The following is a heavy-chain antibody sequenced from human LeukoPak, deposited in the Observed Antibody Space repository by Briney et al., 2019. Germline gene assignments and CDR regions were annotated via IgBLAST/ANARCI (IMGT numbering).Heavy chain of an antibody. V-gene: IGHV4-34*01. CDR3: ARPQPPYYYDSSGYYYDY. Sequence: PGGSLRLSCAASGFTFSDYYMSWIRQPPGKGLEWIGEINHSGSTSYNPSLKSRVTISVDTSKNQFSLKLSSVTAADTAVYYCARPQPPYYYDSSGYYYDYWGQGTLVTVSS. CDR1: GFTFSDYY. J-gene: IGHJ4*02. CDR2: INHSGST. D-gene: IGHD3-22*01.